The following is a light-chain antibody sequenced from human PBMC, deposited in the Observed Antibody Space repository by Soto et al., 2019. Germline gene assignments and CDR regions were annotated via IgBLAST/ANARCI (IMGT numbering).Light chain of an antibody. J-gene: IGKJ1*01. V-gene: IGKV3-15*01. Sequence: ETLMTQSAATLSVSPGERVTLSCRASQSVNSNLAWYQQKPGQAPRLLIYGASTRVTGIPARFSGSGSGTDFTLAISSLQSEDFAIYYCQQYNNWPRTFGQGTKVEI. CDR2: GAS. CDR1: QSVNSN. CDR3: QQYNNWPRT.